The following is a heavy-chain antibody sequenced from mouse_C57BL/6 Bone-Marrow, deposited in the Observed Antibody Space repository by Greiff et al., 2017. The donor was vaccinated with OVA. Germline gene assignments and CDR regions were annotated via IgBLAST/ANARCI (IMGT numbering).Heavy chain of an antibody. CDR1: GFTFSSYA. V-gene: IGHV5-4*01. CDR3: ARDYYSSSYFDY. CDR2: ISDGGSYT. Sequence: EVQGVESGGGLVKPGGSLKLSCAASGFTFSSYAMSWVRQTPEKRLEWVATISDGGSYTYYPDNVKGRFTITRDNAKNNLYLQMSHLKSEDTAMYYCARDYYSSSYFDYWGQGTTLTVSS. J-gene: IGHJ2*01. D-gene: IGHD1-1*01.